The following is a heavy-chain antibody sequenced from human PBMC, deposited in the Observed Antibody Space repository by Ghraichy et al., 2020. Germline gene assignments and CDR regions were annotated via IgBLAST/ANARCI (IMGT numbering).Heavy chain of an antibody. J-gene: IGHJ4*02. Sequence: GGSLRLSCAASGFTFDDYAMHWVRHAPGKGLEWVSGISWNSGSIGYADSVKGRFTISRDNAKNSLYLQMNSLRAEDTALYYCAKDALAATTTALNYWGQGTLVTVSS. CDR3: AKDALAATTTALNY. D-gene: IGHD6-6*01. CDR2: ISWNSGSI. V-gene: IGHV3-9*01. CDR1: GFTFDDYA.